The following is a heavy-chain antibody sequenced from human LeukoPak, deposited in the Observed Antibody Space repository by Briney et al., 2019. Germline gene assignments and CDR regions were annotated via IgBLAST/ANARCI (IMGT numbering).Heavy chain of an antibody. D-gene: IGHD3-10*01. CDR3: ARDRSYYGSGSYRPGDY. CDR1: GGTFSSYA. CDR2: IIPILGIA. J-gene: IGHJ4*02. Sequence: SVKVSCKASGGTFSSYAISWVRQAPGQGLEWMGRIIPILGIANYAQKFQGRVTITADKSTSTAYMELSSLRSEDTAVYYCARDRSYYGSGSYRPGDYWGQGTLVTVSS. V-gene: IGHV1-69*04.